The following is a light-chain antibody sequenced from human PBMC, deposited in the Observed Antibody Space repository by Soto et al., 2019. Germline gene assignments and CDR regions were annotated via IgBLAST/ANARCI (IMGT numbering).Light chain of an antibody. CDR1: SSNIGAGYD. CDR3: QSYDSSLFYV. V-gene: IGLV1-40*01. J-gene: IGLJ1*01. Sequence: QSVLTQPPSVSGAPGQRVTISCTGSSSNIGAGYDVHWYQQLPGTAPKRLIYGNSNRPSGVPDRFSGSKSGTSASLAITGLQAEDEADYYCQSYDSSLFYVFGTGTKLTVL. CDR2: GNS.